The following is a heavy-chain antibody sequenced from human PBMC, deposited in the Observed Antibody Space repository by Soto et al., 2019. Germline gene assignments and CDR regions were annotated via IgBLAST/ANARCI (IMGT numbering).Heavy chain of an antibody. Sequence: QVQLVQSGAEVKKPGASVRVSCKASGYTFTSHDINWVRQATGQGLEWLGCMNPNSDNTGYAQKFQRRVTMTRDTSISTAYMELSNLRSDDTAVYFCARGPEYPVGGAQYQFYGMDAWGEGTTVTVSS. CDR3: ARGPEYPVGGAQYQFYGMDA. CDR1: GYTFTSHD. V-gene: IGHV1-8*01. J-gene: IGHJ6*04. D-gene: IGHD2-21*01. CDR2: MNPNSDNT.